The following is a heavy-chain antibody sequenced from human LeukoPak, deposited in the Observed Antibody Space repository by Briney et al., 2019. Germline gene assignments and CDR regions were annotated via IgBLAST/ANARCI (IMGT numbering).Heavy chain of an antibody. J-gene: IGHJ4*02. Sequence: GGSLRLSCAASGFTFSSYAMSWVRQAPGKGLEWVSAISGSGGGTYYADSVKGRFTISRDNSKNTLYLQMNSLRAEDTAVYYCAKDIPLGARIVGATGYWGQGTLVTVSS. CDR3: AKDIPLGARIVGATGY. CDR2: ISGSGGGT. V-gene: IGHV3-23*01. CDR1: GFTFSSYA. D-gene: IGHD1-26*01.